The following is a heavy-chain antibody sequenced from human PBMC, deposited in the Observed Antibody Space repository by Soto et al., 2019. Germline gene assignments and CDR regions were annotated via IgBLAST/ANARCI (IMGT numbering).Heavy chain of an antibody. CDR2: IRDKANSYAT. J-gene: IGHJ5*02. CDR3: TDGDYAHH. Sequence: EVQLVESGGGLVQPGGSLKLSCVASGFIFRASAVHWVRQTSGKGLEWVGRIRDKANSYATTYAASLKGRFTISRDDSKNTAYLQMNSLKIEDTAAYYCTDGDYAHHWGQGTLVTVSS. V-gene: IGHV3-73*01. D-gene: IGHD4-17*01. CDR1: GFIFRASA.